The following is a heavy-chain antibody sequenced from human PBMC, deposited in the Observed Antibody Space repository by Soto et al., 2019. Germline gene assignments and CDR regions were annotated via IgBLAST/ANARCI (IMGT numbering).Heavy chain of an antibody. D-gene: IGHD6-6*01. Sequence: GESLKISCKGSGYIFANDWISCVLQMPGKGLEWMGIIFPGDSDTRYSPSFQGQVTISADKSINTAYLQWSSLKASDTAVYYCARRVAAHPYFDFWGQGALVTVSS. J-gene: IGHJ4*02. CDR1: GYIFANDW. CDR2: IFPGDSDT. CDR3: ARRVAAHPYFDF. V-gene: IGHV5-51*01.